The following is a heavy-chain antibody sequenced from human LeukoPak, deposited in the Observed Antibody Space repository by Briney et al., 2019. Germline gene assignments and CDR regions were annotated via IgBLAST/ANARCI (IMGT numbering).Heavy chain of an antibody. CDR1: GFTFSSYS. CDR2: ILDDGSNK. Sequence: GGSLRLSCAASGFTFSSYSIHWVRQAPGKGLEWVAVILDDGSNKYYADSVKGRFTISRDNSKNTLYLQVNSLRAEDTAIYYCARDYSSGWYELPDYWGQGTLVTVSS. D-gene: IGHD6-19*01. CDR3: ARDYSSGWYELPDY. J-gene: IGHJ4*02. V-gene: IGHV3-30-3*01.